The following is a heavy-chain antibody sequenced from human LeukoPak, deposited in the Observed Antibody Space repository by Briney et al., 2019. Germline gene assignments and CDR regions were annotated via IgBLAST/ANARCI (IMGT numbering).Heavy chain of an antibody. V-gene: IGHV1-18*01. D-gene: IGHD3-3*01. Sequence: ASVKVSCKASGYTFTSYGISWVRQAPGQGLEWMGWISAYNGNTNYAQKLQGRVTMTTDTSTSTAYMELRSLTSDDTAVYYGARDPRRYDTYYYYYYGMDVWGQGTTVTVSS. CDR3: ARDPRRYDTYYYYYYGMDV. J-gene: IGHJ6*02. CDR2: ISAYNGNT. CDR1: GYTFTSYG.